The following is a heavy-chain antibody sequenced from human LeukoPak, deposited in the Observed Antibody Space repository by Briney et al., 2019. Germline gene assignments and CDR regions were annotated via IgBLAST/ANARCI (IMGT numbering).Heavy chain of an antibody. CDR2: IYHSGRS. CDR3: ARRAYYYYMDV. CDR1: GASIRTSSYY. V-gene: IGHV4-39*01. J-gene: IGHJ6*03. Sequence: PSGTLPLTCTVSGASIRTSSYYWGWIRQPPGKGLEWIGTIYHSGRSYNNPSLKSRVTISVDTSKNQFSLNLSSVTAADTAMYYCARRAYYYYMDVWGKGTTVTVSS.